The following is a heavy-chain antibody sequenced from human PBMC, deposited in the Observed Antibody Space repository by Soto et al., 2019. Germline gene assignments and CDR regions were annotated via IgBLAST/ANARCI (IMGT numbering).Heavy chain of an antibody. Sequence: SGKVSRKASGGTFSSYAISWVRQAPGQGLEWMGGIIPIFGTANYAQKFQGRVTITADESTSTAYMELSSLRSEDTAVYYCARGFCSSTSCKGFEPWGQGTLVTVTS. CDR1: GGTFSSYA. V-gene: IGHV1-69*13. D-gene: IGHD2-2*01. CDR3: ARGFCSSTSCKGFEP. J-gene: IGHJ5*02. CDR2: IIPIFGTA.